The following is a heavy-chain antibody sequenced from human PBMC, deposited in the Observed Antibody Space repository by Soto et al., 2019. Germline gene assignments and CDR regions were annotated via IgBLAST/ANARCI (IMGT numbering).Heavy chain of an antibody. Sequence: GGSLRLSCAASGFTFSNYAMAWVRQAPGKGLEWVSTVSGGGGSAYYADSAKGRFTISRDNSKNTLYLQMNSLRAEDTAVYYCAKGELFIAARRGTFDYWGQGTLVTVSS. V-gene: IGHV3-23*01. CDR2: VSGGGGSA. D-gene: IGHD6-13*01. J-gene: IGHJ4*02. CDR3: AKGELFIAARRGTFDY. CDR1: GFTFSNYA.